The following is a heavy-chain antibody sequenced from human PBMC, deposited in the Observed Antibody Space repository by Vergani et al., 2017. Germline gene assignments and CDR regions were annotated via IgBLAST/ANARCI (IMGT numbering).Heavy chain of an antibody. V-gene: IGHV4-38-2*01. CDR2: IYRTGRT. J-gene: IGHJ4*02. D-gene: IGHD3-9*01. CDR1: GFSIDNGYY. CDR3: ARRSGIVYDIFSGTQYFFDF. Sequence: QVQLQESGPGLVKPSETLSLTCAVSGFSIDNGYYWDWIRQPPGKGLEGIGSIYRTGRTHFNPSLKSRVTISVDTSNNHFSLRLNSLTAADTAVYYCARRSGIVYDIFSGTQYFFDFWGQGTLVTVSS.